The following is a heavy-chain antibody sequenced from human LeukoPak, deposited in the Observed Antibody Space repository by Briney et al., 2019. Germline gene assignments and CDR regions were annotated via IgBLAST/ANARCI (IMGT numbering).Heavy chain of an antibody. CDR3: ARLGLQNYDILTGYPGGPDY. Sequence: ASVKVSCKASGYTFTSYDISWVRQAPGQGLEWMGWISAYNGNTNYAQKLQGRVTMTTDTSTSTAYMELRSLRSDDTAVYYCARLGLQNYDILTGYPGGPDYWGQGTLVTVSS. J-gene: IGHJ4*02. V-gene: IGHV1-18*01. CDR2: ISAYNGNT. CDR1: GYTFTSYD. D-gene: IGHD3-9*01.